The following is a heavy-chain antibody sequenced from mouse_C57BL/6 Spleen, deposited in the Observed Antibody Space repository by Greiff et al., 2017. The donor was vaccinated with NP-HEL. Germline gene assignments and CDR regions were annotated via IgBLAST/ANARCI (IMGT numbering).Heavy chain of an antibody. D-gene: IGHD4-1*01. J-gene: IGHJ3*01. CDR3: AREKLTGPFAY. CDR1: GFTFSSYA. V-gene: IGHV5-4*01. CDR2: ISDGGSYT. Sequence: EVMLVESGGGLVKPGGSLKLSCAASGFTFSSYAMSWVRQTPEKRLEWVATISDGGSYTYYPDNVKGRFTISRDNAKNNLYLQMSHLKSEDTAMYYCAREKLTGPFAYWGQGTLVTVSA.